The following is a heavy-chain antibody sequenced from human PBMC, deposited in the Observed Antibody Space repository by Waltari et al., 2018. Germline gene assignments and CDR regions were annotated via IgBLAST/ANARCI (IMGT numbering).Heavy chain of an antibody. D-gene: IGHD1-26*01. CDR1: GVSISRYY. CDR3: AREFVGAYAAFDI. J-gene: IGHJ3*02. V-gene: IGHV4-59*01. Sequence: QVQLQESGPGLVKPSEPLSLTCTVSGVSISRYYWSWIRQPPGKGLEWIGYIYYSGSTNYNPSLKSRVTISVDTSKNQFSLKLSSVTAADTAVYYCAREFVGAYAAFDIWGQGTMVTVSS. CDR2: IYYSGST.